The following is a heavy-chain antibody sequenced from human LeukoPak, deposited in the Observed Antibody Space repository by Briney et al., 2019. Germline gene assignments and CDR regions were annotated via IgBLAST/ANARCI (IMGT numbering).Heavy chain of an antibody. D-gene: IGHD6-19*01. CDR3: AKPQWLGGDAFDI. CDR2: IYYSGST. J-gene: IGHJ3*02. CDR1: GGSIGSYY. Sequence: SETLSLTCTVSGGSIGSYYWSWIRQPPGKGLEWIGYIYYSGSTNYNPSLESRVTISVDTSKNQFSLKLSSVTAADTAVYYCAKPQWLGGDAFDIWGQGTMVTVSS. V-gene: IGHV4-59*08.